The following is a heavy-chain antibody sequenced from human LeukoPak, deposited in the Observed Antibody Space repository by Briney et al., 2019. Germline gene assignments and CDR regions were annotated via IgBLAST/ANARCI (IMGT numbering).Heavy chain of an antibody. D-gene: IGHD2-8*01. V-gene: IGHV3-64*01. Sequence: GGSLRLSCAASGFTFSSYAMHWVRQAPGKGLEYVSAISSNGGSTYYANSVKGRFTISRDNSKNTLYLQMGSLRAEDMAVYYCARGDVLGYCTNGVCELFDYWGQGTLVTVSS. CDR2: ISSNGGST. CDR3: ARGDVLGYCTNGVCELFDY. J-gene: IGHJ4*02. CDR1: GFTFSSYA.